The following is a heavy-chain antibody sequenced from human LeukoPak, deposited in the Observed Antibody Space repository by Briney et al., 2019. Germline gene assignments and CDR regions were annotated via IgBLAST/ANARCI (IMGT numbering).Heavy chain of an antibody. CDR2: LCGSGGSI. CDR3: AKSLTYSSGWYYFDY. D-gene: IGHD6-19*01. V-gene: IGHV3-23*01. CDR1: GFTFSRYA. Sequence: GGSLRLFCAASGFTFSRYAMIWVRQAPGKGLEWVSSLCGSGGSIYYAHSVKGRFTISRDNSKNTLYLQMNSLRAEGTAVYYCAKSLTYSSGWYYFDYWGQGTLVSVSS. J-gene: IGHJ4*02.